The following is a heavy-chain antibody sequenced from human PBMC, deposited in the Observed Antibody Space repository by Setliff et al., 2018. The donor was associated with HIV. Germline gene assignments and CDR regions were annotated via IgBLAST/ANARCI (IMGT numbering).Heavy chain of an antibody. CDR2: IYYSGST. Sequence: SETLSLTCTVSGGSISSYYSSWIRQPPGKGLEWIGYIYYSGSTNYKPSLKSRVTMSVDTSKNQFYLKLSSVTAADTAVYYCARVAAAGLNWFDPWGQGALVTVSS. CDR3: ARVAAAGLNWFDP. CDR1: GGSISSYY. D-gene: IGHD6-13*01. J-gene: IGHJ5*02. V-gene: IGHV4-59*12.